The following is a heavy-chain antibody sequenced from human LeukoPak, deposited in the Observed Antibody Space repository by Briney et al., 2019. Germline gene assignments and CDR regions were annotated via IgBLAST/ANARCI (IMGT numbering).Heavy chain of an antibody. CDR2: ISADGMA. CDR3: ATWAFYHDLDV. CDR1: GMNFERYA. J-gene: IGHJ6*02. Sequence: GGSLRLSCAASGMNFERYAMHWVRQRPGKGLEWVGVISADGMADHADAVKGRFTVSRDNSKDSLSLQMSSLRDEDTALYYCATWAFYHDLDVWGQGTTVIVSS. V-gene: IGHV3-43*02. D-gene: IGHD1-26*01.